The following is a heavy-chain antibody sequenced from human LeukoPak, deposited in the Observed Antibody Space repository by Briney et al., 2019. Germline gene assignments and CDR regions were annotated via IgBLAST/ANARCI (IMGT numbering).Heavy chain of an antibody. CDR3: ARVWYYYDSSGYYGMDV. CDR1: GGSISSYY. D-gene: IGHD3-22*01. V-gene: IGHV4-59*12. J-gene: IGHJ6*02. Sequence: SETLSLTCTVSGGSISSYYWSWIRQPPGKGLEWIGYIYYSGSTNYNPSLKSRVTISVDTSKNQFSLKLSSVTAADTAVYYCARVWYYYDSSGYYGMDVWGQGTTVTVSS. CDR2: IYYSGST.